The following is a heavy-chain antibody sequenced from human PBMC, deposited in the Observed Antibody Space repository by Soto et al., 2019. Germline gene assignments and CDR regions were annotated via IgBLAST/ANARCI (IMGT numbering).Heavy chain of an antibody. V-gene: IGHV4-34*01. CDR3: ARGPVKRYCSSTSCYNYFDY. J-gene: IGHJ4*02. CDR1: GGSFSGYY. CDR2: INHSGST. D-gene: IGHD2-2*02. Sequence: QVQLQQWGAGLLKPSETLSLTCAVYGGSFSGYYWSWIRQPPGKGLEWIGEINHSGSTNYNPSLKSRVTISVDTSKNQFSLKLSSVTAADTAVYYCARGPVKRYCSSTSCYNYFDYWGQGTLVTVSS.